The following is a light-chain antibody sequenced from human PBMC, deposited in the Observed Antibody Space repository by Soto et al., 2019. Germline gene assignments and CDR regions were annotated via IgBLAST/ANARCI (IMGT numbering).Light chain of an antibody. J-gene: IGKJ1*01. V-gene: IGKV1-12*01. Sequence: DIQMTQSPSSVSASVGDRVTITCRASQDISSWVAWYQQKPGKAPKLLISAASTLQSGVPSRFSGSGSGTDFTLTISCLQSEDFATYYCQQYYSFPWTFGQGTKVDIK. CDR3: QQYYSFPWT. CDR1: QDISSW. CDR2: AAS.